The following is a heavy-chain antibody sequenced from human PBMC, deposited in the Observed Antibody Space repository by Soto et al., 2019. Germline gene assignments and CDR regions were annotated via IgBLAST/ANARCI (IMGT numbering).Heavy chain of an antibody. CDR2: IHGDGDYS. J-gene: IGHJ2*01. CDR1: GFMFSCCA. V-gene: IGHV3-23*01. CDR3: AKNRGGGSYTNWSCAV. D-gene: IGHD1-26*01. Sequence: EVQLLDSGGGLVQPGGSLRLSCAASGFMFSCCAMSWVRQAPGKGLEWVSTIHGDGDYSHYTDSVEGRFTISRYNSRNTVYLQMNSLRGDDTAVYYCAKNRGGGSYTNWSCAVWCRGTLVTVSS.